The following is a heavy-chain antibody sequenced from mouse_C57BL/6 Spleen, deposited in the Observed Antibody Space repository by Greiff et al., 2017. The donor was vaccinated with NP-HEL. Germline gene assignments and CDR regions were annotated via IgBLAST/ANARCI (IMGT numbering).Heavy chain of an antibody. CDR2: INPSTGGT. CDR3: ARIYGRSPFAY. D-gene: IGHD1-1*01. CDR1: GYSFTGYY. J-gene: IGHJ3*01. V-gene: IGHV1-42*01. Sequence: VQLKQSGPELVKPGASVKISCKASGYSFTGYYMNWVKQSPEKSLEWIGEINPSTGGTTYNQKFKAKATLTVDKFSSTAYMQRKSLTSEDSAVYYCARIYGRSPFAYWGQGTLVTVSA.